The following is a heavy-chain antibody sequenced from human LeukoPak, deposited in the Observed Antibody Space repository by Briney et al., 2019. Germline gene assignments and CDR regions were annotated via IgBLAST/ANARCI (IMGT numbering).Heavy chain of an antibody. CDR1: GFTFVDYA. CDR3: AKDMVSILSGFDI. D-gene: IGHD2-15*01. CDR2: ISWNSGSI. V-gene: IGHV3-9*01. Sequence: GGSLRPSCAASGFTFVDYAMHWVRQAPGKGLEWVSGISWNSGSIGYADSVKGRLTISRDNAKNSLYLQMNSLRAEDTALYYCAKDMVSILSGFDIWGQGTMVTVSP. J-gene: IGHJ3*02.